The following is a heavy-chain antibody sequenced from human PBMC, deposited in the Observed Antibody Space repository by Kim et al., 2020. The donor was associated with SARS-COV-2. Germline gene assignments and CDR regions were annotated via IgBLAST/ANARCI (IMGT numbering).Heavy chain of an antibody. V-gene: IGHV3-7*03. J-gene: IGHJ4*02. CDR2: QDESEK. Sequence: QDESEKYYVDSVKGRFTISRDNAKNAVYLQMNSLRAEDTDVYYCVRSRGGYWGQGTLVTVSS. CDR3: VRSRGGY. D-gene: IGHD3-10*01.